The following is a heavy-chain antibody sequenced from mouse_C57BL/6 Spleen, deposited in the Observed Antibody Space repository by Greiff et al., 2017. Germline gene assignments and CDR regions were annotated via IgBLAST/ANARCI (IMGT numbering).Heavy chain of an antibody. CDR3: ARSGDYVFAY. D-gene: IGHD2-4*01. Sequence: QVHVKQPGAELVKPGASVKMSCKASGYTFTSYWITWVKQRPGQGLEWIGDIYPGSGSTNYNEKFKSKATLTVDTSSSTAYMQLSSLTSEDSAVYYCARSGDYVFAYWGQGTLVTVSA. V-gene: IGHV1-55*01. CDR2: IYPGSGST. CDR1: GYTFTSYW. J-gene: IGHJ3*01.